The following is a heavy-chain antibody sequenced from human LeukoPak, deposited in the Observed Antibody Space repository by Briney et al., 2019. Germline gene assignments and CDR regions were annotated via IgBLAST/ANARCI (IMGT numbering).Heavy chain of an antibody. D-gene: IGHD3-9*01. CDR1: GFAFSTYN. Sequence: PGGSLRLSCAASGFAFSTYNMNWVRQAPGKGREWMSYISSSSSTIYYADSVKGRFTISRDNAKNSLYLQMNSLRDDDTAVYYCAREPGLTVLRYFDYWGQGTLVAVSS. J-gene: IGHJ4*02. CDR2: ISSSSSTI. CDR3: AREPGLTVLRYFDY. V-gene: IGHV3-48*02.